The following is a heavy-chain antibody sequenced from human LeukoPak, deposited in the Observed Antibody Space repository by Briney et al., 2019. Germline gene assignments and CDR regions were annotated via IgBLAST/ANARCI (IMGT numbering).Heavy chain of an antibody. CDR2: ISVYNGNT. Sequence: ASVKVSCKASGYTFTSHDISWVRQAPGQGLEWMGWISVYNGNTNYAQKFRGRVTMTTDTSTSTAYMELRSLRSDDTAVYYCARDFGIGSGPAGFDYWGQGTLVTVSS. CDR3: ARDFGIGSGPAGFDY. J-gene: IGHJ4*02. D-gene: IGHD2-15*01. V-gene: IGHV1-18*01. CDR1: GYTFTSHD.